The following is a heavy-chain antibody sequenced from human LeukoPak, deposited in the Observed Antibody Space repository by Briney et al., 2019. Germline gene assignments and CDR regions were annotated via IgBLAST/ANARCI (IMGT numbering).Heavy chain of an antibody. CDR3: ARLFWSGLGAFDI. J-gene: IGHJ3*02. Sequence: GGSLRLSCAASGFTFSSYWMHRVRQAPGKGLVWVSRINSDGSSTSYADSVKGRFTISRDNAKNTLYLQMNSLRAEDTAVYYCARLFWSGLGAFDIWGQGTMVTVSS. CDR2: INSDGSST. D-gene: IGHD3-3*01. V-gene: IGHV3-74*01. CDR1: GFTFSSYW.